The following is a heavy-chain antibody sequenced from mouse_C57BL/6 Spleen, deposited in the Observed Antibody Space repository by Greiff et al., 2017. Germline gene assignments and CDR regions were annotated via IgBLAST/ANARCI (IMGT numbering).Heavy chain of an antibody. CDR1: GYAFSSSW. J-gene: IGHJ4*01. D-gene: IGHD2-3*01. V-gene: IGHV1-82*01. CDR2: IYPGDGDT. Sequence: VQLQQSGPELVKPGASVKISCKASGYAFSSSWMNWVKQRPGKGLEWIGRIYPGDGDTKYNGKFKGKATLTADKSSSTAYMQLSSLTSEDSAVYFCARIYDGPNYAMDYWGQGTSVTVSS. CDR3: ARIYDGPNYAMDY.